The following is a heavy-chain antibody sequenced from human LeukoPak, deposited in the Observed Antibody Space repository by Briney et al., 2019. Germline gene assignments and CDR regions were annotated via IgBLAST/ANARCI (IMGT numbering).Heavy chain of an antibody. CDR3: ARPFIAAAGNWFDP. CDR1: GGSISSSSYY. CDR2: IYYSGST. Sequence: PSETLSLTCTVSGGSISSSSYYWGWIRQPPGKGLECIGSIYYSGSTYYNPSLKSRGTISVDTSKNQFSLKLSSVTAAAPAFYYCARPFIAAAGNWFDPCSQGTLVTVSS. V-gene: IGHV4-39*01. D-gene: IGHD6-13*01. J-gene: IGHJ5*02.